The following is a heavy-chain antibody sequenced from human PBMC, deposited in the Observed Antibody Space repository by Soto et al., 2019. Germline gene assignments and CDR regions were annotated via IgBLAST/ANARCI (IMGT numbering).Heavy chain of an antibody. CDR1: GGTFSSYA. V-gene: IGHV1-69*13. D-gene: IGHD6-13*01. Sequence: SVKVSCKASGGTFSSYALSWVRQAPGQGLEWMGGIIPIFGTANYAQKFQGRVTITADESTSTAYMELSSLRSEDTAVYYCARKKEYSSSWYFDYWGQGTLVTVSS. CDR2: IIPIFGTA. CDR3: ARKKEYSSSWYFDY. J-gene: IGHJ4*02.